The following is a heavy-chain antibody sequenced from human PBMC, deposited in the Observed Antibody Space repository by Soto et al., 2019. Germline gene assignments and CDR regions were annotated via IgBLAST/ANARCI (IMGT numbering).Heavy chain of an antibody. CDR2: IKSKTDGGTT. V-gene: IGHV3-15*07. J-gene: IGHJ3*02. Sequence: GGSLRLSCAASGFTFSNAWMNWVRQAPGKGLEWVGRIKSKTDGGTTDYAAPVKGRFTISRDDSKNTLYLQMNSLKTEDTAVYYFTTDLSTMIILEAFDIWGKGTMVTVSS. D-gene: IGHD3-22*01. CDR3: TTDLSTMIILEAFDI. CDR1: GFTFSNAW.